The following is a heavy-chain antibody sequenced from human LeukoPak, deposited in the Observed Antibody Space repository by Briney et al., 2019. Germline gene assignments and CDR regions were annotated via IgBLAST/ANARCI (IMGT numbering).Heavy chain of an antibody. Sequence: GGSLRLSCAASGSTFSSYAMSWVRQAPGKGLEWVSAISGSGGSTYYADSVKGRFTISRDNSKNTLYLQMNSLKAEDTAVYYCAKQGSGDYSLPDYWGQGTLVTVSS. J-gene: IGHJ4*02. CDR3: AKQGSGDYSLPDY. V-gene: IGHV3-23*01. CDR1: GSTFSSYA. CDR2: ISGSGGST. D-gene: IGHD4-17*01.